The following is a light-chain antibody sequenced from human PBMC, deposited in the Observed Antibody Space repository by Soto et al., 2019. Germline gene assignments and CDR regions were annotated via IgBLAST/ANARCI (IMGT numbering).Light chain of an antibody. V-gene: IGLV2-14*03. CDR3: SSYTSSSALDVV. Sequence: QSALTQPASVSGSPGQSITISCTGTSSDVGGYDYVSWYQQHTGKVPKLMIYDVSNWPSGVSNRFSGSKSGNTASLTISDLQAEDEADYYCSSYTSSSALDVVFGGGTRVTVL. CDR1: SSDVGGYDY. CDR2: DVS. J-gene: IGLJ2*01.